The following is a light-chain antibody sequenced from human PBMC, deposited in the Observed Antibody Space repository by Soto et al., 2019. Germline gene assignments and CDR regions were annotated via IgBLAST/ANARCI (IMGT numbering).Light chain of an antibody. V-gene: IGKV1-27*01. J-gene: IGKJ4*01. CDR1: QGILTY. CDR2: AAS. CDR3: QQYNNWPLT. Sequence: DIQMTQSPSSLSASVGDRVTITCRASQGILTYLAWYQQKPGQVPELLIQAASTLQPGVPSRFSGSGSGTEFTLTINSLQPEDIAVYYCQQYNNWPLTFGGGTKVDI.